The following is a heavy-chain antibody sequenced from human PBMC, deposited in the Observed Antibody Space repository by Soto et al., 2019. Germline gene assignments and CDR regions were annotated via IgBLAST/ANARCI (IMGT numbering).Heavy chain of an antibody. CDR3: ARDQGGYGIFDD. CDR2: ISGHNGVT. D-gene: IGHD5-12*01. CDR1: GYTCTSSG. Sequence: QVQLVQSGPEVKKPEASVKVSCKTSGYTCTSSGISWVRQAPGQGPEWMGWISGHNGVTNFARNVQDRVTLTIDSSTATAYMEVRSLSFADTAIYYCARDQGGYGIFDDWGQGTLVTVSS. J-gene: IGHJ4*02. V-gene: IGHV1-18*04.